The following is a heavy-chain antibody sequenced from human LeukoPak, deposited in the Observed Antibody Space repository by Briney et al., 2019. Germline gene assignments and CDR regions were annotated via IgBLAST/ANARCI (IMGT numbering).Heavy chain of an antibody. CDR2: ISYDGSNK. CDR3: ARDRVEDSSGFIDY. V-gene: IGHV3-30*04. J-gene: IGHJ4*02. Sequence: PGGSLRLSCAASGFTFSSYAMHWVRQAPGKGLEWVAVISYDGSNKYYADSVKGRFTISRDNSKNTLYLQMNSLRAEDTAVYYCARDRVEDSSGFIDYWGQGTLVTVSS. D-gene: IGHD3-22*01. CDR1: GFTFSSYA.